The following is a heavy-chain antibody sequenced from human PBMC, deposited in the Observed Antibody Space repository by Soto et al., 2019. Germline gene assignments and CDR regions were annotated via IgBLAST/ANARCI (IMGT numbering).Heavy chain of an antibody. V-gene: IGHV3-23*01. CDR1: GFTFSSYA. J-gene: IGHJ4*02. Sequence: EVQLLESGGGLVQPGGSLRLSCAASGFTFSSYAMSWVRQAPGKGLEWVSAISGSGGSTYYADSVKGRFTISRDNSKNTLYLQMNSLRAEDTAVYYCAKDPERGPSSGLTPFDYWGQGTLVTVSS. D-gene: IGHD6-19*01. CDR3: AKDPERGPSSGLTPFDY. CDR2: ISGSGGST.